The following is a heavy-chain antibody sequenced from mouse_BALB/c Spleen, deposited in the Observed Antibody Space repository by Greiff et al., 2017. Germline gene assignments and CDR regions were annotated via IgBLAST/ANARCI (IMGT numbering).Heavy chain of an antibody. D-gene: IGHD2-4*01. V-gene: IGHV5-6-5*01. Sequence: EVKLVESGGGLVKPGGSLKLSCAASGFTFSSYAMSWVRQTPEQRLEWVASISSGGSTYYPDSVKGRFTISRDNARNILYLQMSSLRSEDTAMYYCARRDYDPFAYWGQGTLVTVSA. CDR3: ARRDYDPFAY. CDR2: ISSGGST. J-gene: IGHJ3*01. CDR1: GFTFSSYA.